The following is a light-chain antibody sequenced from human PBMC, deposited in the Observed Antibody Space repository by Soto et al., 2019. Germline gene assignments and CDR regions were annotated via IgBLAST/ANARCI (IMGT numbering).Light chain of an antibody. J-gene: IGLJ1*01. CDR3: SSYTSSSTPYV. Sequence: QSVLTQPASASGSPGQSITISCTGTSSDVGGYDYVSWYQQHPNKAPKLMIYEVSNRPSGVPNRFSGSKSGNTASLTISGLQAEDEADYYCSSYTSSSTPYVFGTGTKVTVL. CDR2: EVS. V-gene: IGLV2-14*01. CDR1: SSDVGGYDY.